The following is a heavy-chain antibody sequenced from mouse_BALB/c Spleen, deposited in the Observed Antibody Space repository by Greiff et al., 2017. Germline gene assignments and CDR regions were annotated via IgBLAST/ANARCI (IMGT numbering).Heavy chain of an antibody. V-gene: IGHV3-6*02. J-gene: IGHJ2*01. Sequence: EVKLMESGPGLVKPSQSLSLTCSVTGYSITSGYYWNWIRQFPGNKLEWMGYISYDGSNNYNPSLKNRISITRDTTKNQFFLKLNSVTTEDTATYYCAIQYYGSSYDYWGQGTTLTVSS. CDR3: AIQYYGSSYDY. CDR1: GYSITSGYY. CDR2: ISYDGSN. D-gene: IGHD1-1*01.